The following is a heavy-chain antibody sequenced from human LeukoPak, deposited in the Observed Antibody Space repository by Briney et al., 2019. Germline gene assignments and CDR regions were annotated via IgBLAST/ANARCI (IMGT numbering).Heavy chain of an antibody. J-gene: IGHJ4*02. D-gene: IGHD3-10*01. V-gene: IGHV3-48*03. CDR1: GLTFSPYE. CDR2: ISSSGRTM. CDR3: AKGPTIPPHYSAARNYFETKAHFDY. Sequence: GGSLRLSCAASGLTFSPYEMNWVRQAPGKGLEWVSYISSSGRTMYYADSVEGRFTISRDNSKNSLYLQMNSLRTEDTALYYCAKGPTIPPHYSAARNYFETKAHFDYWGQGTLVTVSS.